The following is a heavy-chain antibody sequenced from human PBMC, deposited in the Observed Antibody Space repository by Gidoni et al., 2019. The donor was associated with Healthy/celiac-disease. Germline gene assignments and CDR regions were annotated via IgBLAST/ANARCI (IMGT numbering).Heavy chain of an antibody. Sequence: QVQLQQWGAGLLKPSETLSLTCAVYGGSFSGYYWSWIRQPPGKGLEWIGEINHSGSTNYNPSLKSRVTISVDTSKNQFSLKLSSVTAADTAVYYCARGPHILTGYSPWRPNALWGQGTLVTVSS. J-gene: IGHJ4*02. CDR2: INHSGST. CDR3: ARGPHILTGYSPWRPNAL. CDR1: GGSFSGYY. D-gene: IGHD3-9*01. V-gene: IGHV4-34*01.